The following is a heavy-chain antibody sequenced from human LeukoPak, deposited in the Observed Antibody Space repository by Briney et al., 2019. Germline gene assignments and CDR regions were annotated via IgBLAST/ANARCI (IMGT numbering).Heavy chain of an antibody. CDR1: GFTFSSYA. Sequence: PGGSLRLSCAASGFTFSSYAMSWVRQAPGKGLEWVSAISGSGGSTYYADSVKGRFTISRDNSKNTLYLQMNSLRAEDTAVYYCAKGTGIAVAGTSVYYFDYWGQGTLVTVSS. D-gene: IGHD6-19*01. J-gene: IGHJ4*02. V-gene: IGHV3-23*01. CDR3: AKGTGIAVAGTSVYYFDY. CDR2: ISGSGGST.